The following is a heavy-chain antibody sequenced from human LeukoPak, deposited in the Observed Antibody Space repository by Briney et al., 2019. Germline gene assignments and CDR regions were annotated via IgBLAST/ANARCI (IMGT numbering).Heavy chain of an antibody. J-gene: IGHJ4*02. CDR2: ISAYNGNT. CDR3: AREAVVVAATLPFDY. CDR1: GYTFTSYG. D-gene: IGHD2-15*01. Sequence: ASVKVSCKASGYTFTSYGISWVRQAPGQGLEWMGWISAYNGNTNYAQKLQGRVTMTTDTSTSTAYMELRSLRSDVTAVYYCAREAVVVAATLPFDYWGQGTLVTVSS. V-gene: IGHV1-18*01.